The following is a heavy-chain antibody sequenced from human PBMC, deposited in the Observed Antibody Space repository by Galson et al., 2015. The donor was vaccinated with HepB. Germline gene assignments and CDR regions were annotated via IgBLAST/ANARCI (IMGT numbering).Heavy chain of an antibody. J-gene: IGHJ3*02. CDR2: IDWDDDK. CDR3: ARIRAEAGIAARDAFDI. D-gene: IGHD6-13*01. Sequence: PALVKPPQTLTLTCTFSGFSLSTSGMCVSWIRQPPGKALEWLARIDWDDDKYYSTSLKTRLTISKDTSKNQVVLTMTNMDPVDTATYYCARIRAEAGIAARDAFDIWGQGTMVTVSS. CDR1: GFSLSTSGMC. V-gene: IGHV2-70*11.